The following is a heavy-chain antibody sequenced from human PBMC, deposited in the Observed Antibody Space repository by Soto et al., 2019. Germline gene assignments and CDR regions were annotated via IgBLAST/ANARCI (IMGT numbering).Heavy chain of an antibody. J-gene: IGHJ6*02. CDR3: SKNPAARPYYYYGMDV. Sequence: GSLRLSCAASGFTFSSCAMSWVRQAPGKGLEWVSALSGSGAGTYYADSVKGRFTISRDNSKNTLFLQMNGLSADDTAVYFCSKNPAARPYYYYGMDVWGQGTTVTVSS. D-gene: IGHD2-2*02. CDR2: LSGSGAGT. CDR1: GFTFSSCA. V-gene: IGHV3-23*01.